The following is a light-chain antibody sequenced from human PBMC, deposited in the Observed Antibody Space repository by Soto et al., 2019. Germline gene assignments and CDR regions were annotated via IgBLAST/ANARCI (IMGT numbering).Light chain of an antibody. CDR3: KSYNNWPLT. CDR2: GAS. J-gene: IGKJ4*01. CDR1: QSISSD. Sequence: ELLLTQSPATKSLSPGARATLSCRASQSISSDVAWYQQKPGQAPRLLIYGASTRATGIPARFSGSGSGTEFTLTISSLQSEEFAVYYCKSYNNWPLTVGRGTKVDIK. V-gene: IGKV3-15*01.